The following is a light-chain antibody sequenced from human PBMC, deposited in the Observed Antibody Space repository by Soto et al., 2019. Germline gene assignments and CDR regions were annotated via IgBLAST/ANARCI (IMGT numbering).Light chain of an antibody. CDR3: QQHTHWPPFS. CDR2: EAS. J-gene: IGKJ2*03. Sequence: EIVLTQSPATLSLSPGDRATLSCRASQSVNNYLAWFQQKPGQAPRLLIYEASTGAEGIPARFSGSGSGTDFTLTISSLQPEDFAVYYCQQHTHWPPFSFGQGTKLEIK. CDR1: QSVNNY. V-gene: IGKV3-11*01.